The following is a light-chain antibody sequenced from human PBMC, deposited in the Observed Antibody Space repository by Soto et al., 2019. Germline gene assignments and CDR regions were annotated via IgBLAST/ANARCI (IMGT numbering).Light chain of an antibody. Sequence: ETVLTQSPGILSLSLGDRATLSCSASQSVSSNSLVWYQQKPGQAPRLLMSGASSRATGIPDRFSGSGSGTDFTLTISRLEPEDFAVYYCQHYGTSPPITFGQGTRLEIK. J-gene: IGKJ5*01. V-gene: IGKV3-20*01. CDR3: QHYGTSPPIT. CDR2: GAS. CDR1: QSVSSNS.